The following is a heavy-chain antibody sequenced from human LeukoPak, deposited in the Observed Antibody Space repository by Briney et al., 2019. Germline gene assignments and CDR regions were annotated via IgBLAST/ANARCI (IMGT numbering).Heavy chain of an antibody. Sequence: SETLSLTCAVYGGSFSGYYWSWIRQPPGKGLEWIGEINHSGSTNYNPSLKSRVTISVDTSKNQFSLKLSSVTAADTAVYYCARAPYGSGFDYWGQGTLVAVSS. CDR2: INHSGST. D-gene: IGHD3-10*01. V-gene: IGHV4-34*01. CDR3: ARAPYGSGFDY. CDR1: GGSFSGYY. J-gene: IGHJ4*02.